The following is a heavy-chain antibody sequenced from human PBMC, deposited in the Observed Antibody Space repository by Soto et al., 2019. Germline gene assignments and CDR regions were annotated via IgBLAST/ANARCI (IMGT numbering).Heavy chain of an antibody. Sequence: PSVKVSCKASGGTFSSYAISWVRQAPGQGLEWMGGIIPIFGTANYPQKFQGRVSMTEDPSTDTAYMELTSLRFEDTAVYFCAADRKIVGTIGAFDFWGQGTQVTVSS. CDR2: IIPIFGTA. J-gene: IGHJ4*02. CDR1: GGTFSSYA. V-gene: IGHV1-69*13. D-gene: IGHD1-26*01. CDR3: AADRKIVGTIGAFDF.